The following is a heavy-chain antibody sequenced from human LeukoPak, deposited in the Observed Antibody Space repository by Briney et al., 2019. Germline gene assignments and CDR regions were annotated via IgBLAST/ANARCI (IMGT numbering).Heavy chain of an antibody. CDR2: IIPIFGTA. J-gene: IGHJ3*02. V-gene: IGHV1-69*13. CDR3: TTYDSSGYSRGRAFDI. Sequence: VKVSCKASGGTFSSYAISWVRQAPGQGLEWMGGIIPIFGTANYAQKFQGRVTITTDESTSTAYMELSSLRSEDTAVYYCTTYDSSGYSRGRAFDIWGQGTMVTVSS. D-gene: IGHD3-22*01. CDR1: GGTFSSYA.